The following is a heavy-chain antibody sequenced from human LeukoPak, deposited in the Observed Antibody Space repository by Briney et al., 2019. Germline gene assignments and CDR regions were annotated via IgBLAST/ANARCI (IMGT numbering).Heavy chain of an antibody. CDR2: IYHSGST. Sequence: PSETLSLTCAVYGGSFSGYYWSWIRQPPGKGLEWIGEIYHSGSTNYNPSLKSRVTISVDKSKNQFSLKLSSVTAADTAVYYCTYTTSANWFDPWGQGTLVTVSS. D-gene: IGHD2/OR15-2a*01. CDR1: GGSFSGYY. CDR3: TYTTSANWFDP. J-gene: IGHJ5*02. V-gene: IGHV4-34*03.